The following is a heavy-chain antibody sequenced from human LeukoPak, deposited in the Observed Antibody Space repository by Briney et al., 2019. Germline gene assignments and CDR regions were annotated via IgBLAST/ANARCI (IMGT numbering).Heavy chain of an antibody. V-gene: IGHV1-69*05. CDR2: IIPIFGTA. CDR3: ARSADCSSTSCYRGYWFDP. D-gene: IGHD2-2*01. CDR1: GGTFSSYA. Sequence: ASVKVSCKASGGTFSSYAISWVRQAPGQGLEWMGGIIPIFGTANYAQKFQGRVTITTDESTSTAYMELSSLRSEDTAVYYCARSADCSSTSCYRGYWFDPWGQGTLVTVSS. J-gene: IGHJ5*02.